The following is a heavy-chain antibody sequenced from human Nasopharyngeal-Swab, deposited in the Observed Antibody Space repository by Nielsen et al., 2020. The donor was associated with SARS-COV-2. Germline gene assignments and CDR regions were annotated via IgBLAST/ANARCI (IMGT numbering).Heavy chain of an antibody. CDR1: GGSISSGSYY. V-gene: IGHV4-61*02. D-gene: IGHD5-18*01. CDR3: ARKRGYSYGYYDY. J-gene: IGHJ4*02. CDR2: IYTSGST. Sequence: SETLSLTCTVSGGSISSGSYYWSWIRQPAGKGLEWIGRIYTSGSTTYNPSLKSRVTISVDTSKNQFSLKLSSVTAADTAVYYCARKRGYSYGYYDYWGQGTLVTVSS.